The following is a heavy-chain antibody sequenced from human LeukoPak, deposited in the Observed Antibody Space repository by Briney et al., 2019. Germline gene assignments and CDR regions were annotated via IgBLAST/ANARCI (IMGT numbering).Heavy chain of an antibody. Sequence: GGSLRLFCAASGFTFSSYGMHWVRQAPGKGLEWVAFIRYDGSIKYYADSVKGRFTISRDNSKNTLYLQMNSLRTENTAIYYCAKVTGGVATGPFDYWGQGTLVTVSS. CDR1: GFTFSSYG. D-gene: IGHD3-3*01. J-gene: IGHJ4*02. CDR3: AKVTGGVATGPFDY. V-gene: IGHV3-30*02. CDR2: IRYDGSIK.